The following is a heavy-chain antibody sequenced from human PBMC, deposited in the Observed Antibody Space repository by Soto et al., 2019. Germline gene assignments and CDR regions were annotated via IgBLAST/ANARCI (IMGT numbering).Heavy chain of an antibody. CDR3: AKDLYYDILTGYYHKGYAFDI. Sequence: GGSLRLTCAASGFTFSSYAMSWVRQAPGKGLEWVSAISGSGGSTYYADSVKGRFTISRDNSKNTLYLQMNSLRAEDTAVYYCAKDLYYDILTGYYHKGYAFDIWGQGTMVTVSS. J-gene: IGHJ3*02. V-gene: IGHV3-23*01. D-gene: IGHD3-9*01. CDR2: ISGSGGST. CDR1: GFTFSSYA.